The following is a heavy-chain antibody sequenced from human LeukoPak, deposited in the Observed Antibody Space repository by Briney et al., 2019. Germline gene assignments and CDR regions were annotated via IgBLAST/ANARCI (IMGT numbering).Heavy chain of an antibody. V-gene: IGHV4-61*02. CDR1: GGSISSGNYY. D-gene: IGHD6-13*01. CDR2: IYTSGST. CDR3: ARLGSSSLGSNWFDP. J-gene: IGHJ5*02. Sequence: RPSETLSLTCTVSGGSISSGNYYWSWIRKPAGKGLEWIGRIYTSGSTNYNPSLKSRVTISVDTSKNQFSLKLSSVTAADTAVYYCARLGSSSLGSNWFDPWGQGTLVTVSS.